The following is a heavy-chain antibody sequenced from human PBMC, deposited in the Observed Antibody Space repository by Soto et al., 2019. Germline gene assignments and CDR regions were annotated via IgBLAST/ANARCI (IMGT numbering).Heavy chain of an antibody. CDR3: AKDLPRCSGGSCYSRYYGMDV. Sequence: GVSLLLSCAASGFTFSSYAMSWVRQAPGKGLEWVSAISGSGGITYYADSVEGRFTISRDNSKNTLYLQMNSLRAEDTAVYYCAKDLPRCSGGSCYSRYYGMDVWGQGTTVTVSS. CDR1: GFTFSSYA. V-gene: IGHV3-23*01. CDR2: ISGSGGIT. J-gene: IGHJ6*02. D-gene: IGHD2-15*01.